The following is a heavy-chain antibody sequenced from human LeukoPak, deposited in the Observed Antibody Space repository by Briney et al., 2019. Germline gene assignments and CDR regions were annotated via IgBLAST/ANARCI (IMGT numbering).Heavy chain of an antibody. CDR3: ARERGYYYDSSGYYHDAFDI. V-gene: IGHV4-39*07. Sequence: PSETLSLTCTVSGGSISSSSYYWGWIRQPPGKGLEWIGSIYYSGSTHYNPSLKSRVTISVDTSKNQFSLKLSSVTAADTAVYYCARERGYYYDSSGYYHDAFDIWGQGTMVTVSS. J-gene: IGHJ3*02. CDR1: GGSISSSSYY. CDR2: IYYSGST. D-gene: IGHD3-22*01.